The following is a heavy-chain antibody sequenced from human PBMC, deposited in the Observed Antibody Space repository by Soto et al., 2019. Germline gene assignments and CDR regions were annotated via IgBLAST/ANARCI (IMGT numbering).Heavy chain of an antibody. CDR2: IYHSGTT. CDR3: ARDSSGYYWFDP. Sequence: SETLSLTCAVSGFSIISGYFLVLIRQPPGKGPEWLGSIYHSGTTYYNPSVKGQVTISVDTSKNQFSLKMSSVTAADTAVYYCARDSSGYYWFDPWGQGTLVTVSS. D-gene: IGHD3-22*01. V-gene: IGHV4-38-2*02. J-gene: IGHJ5*02. CDR1: GFSIISGYF.